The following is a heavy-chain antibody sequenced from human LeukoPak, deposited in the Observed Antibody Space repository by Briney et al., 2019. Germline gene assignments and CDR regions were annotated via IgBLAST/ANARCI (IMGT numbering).Heavy chain of an antibody. Sequence: ASVKVSFKASGYTFTNYNINWVRQATGQGLEWMAWMNPNSGNTGYEQKFQGRLTITRNIATNTAYMELSSLRSEDTAVYYCARGQKTTEQQLGYWGQGTLVTVSS. D-gene: IGHD6-13*01. CDR1: GYTFTNYN. J-gene: IGHJ4*02. CDR2: MNPNSGNT. CDR3: ARGQKTTEQQLGY. V-gene: IGHV1-8*03.